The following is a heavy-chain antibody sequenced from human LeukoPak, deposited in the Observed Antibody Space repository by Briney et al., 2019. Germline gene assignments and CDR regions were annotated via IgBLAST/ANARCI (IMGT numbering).Heavy chain of an antibody. CDR2: ISGDGRST. CDR3: ARRYGGWGAFDI. D-gene: IGHD4-23*01. Sequence: PGGSLRLSCAASEFTYSAYATSWVRHTPGKGLEWVSTISGDGRSTFYSDSAKGRFTISRDDSKTTLFLQMNSLRAEDTAVYYCARRYGGWGAFDIWGQGTVVTVSS. J-gene: IGHJ3*02. V-gene: IGHV3-23*01. CDR1: EFTYSAYA.